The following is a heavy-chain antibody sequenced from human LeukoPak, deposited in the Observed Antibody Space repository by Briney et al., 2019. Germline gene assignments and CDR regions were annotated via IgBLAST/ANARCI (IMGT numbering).Heavy chain of an antibody. V-gene: IGHV3-33*01. CDR3: ARDLDSYGSGSSLDY. J-gene: IGHJ4*02. CDR1: GFTFSRYG. Sequence: GGSLRLSCAASGFTFSRYGMHWVRQAPGKGLEWVAVIWHDESNKDYAGSVKGRFTISRDNSQNTLYLQMSGLSAEDTAVYYCARDLDSYGSGSSLDYWGQGTLVTVSS. CDR2: IWHDESNK. D-gene: IGHD3-10*01.